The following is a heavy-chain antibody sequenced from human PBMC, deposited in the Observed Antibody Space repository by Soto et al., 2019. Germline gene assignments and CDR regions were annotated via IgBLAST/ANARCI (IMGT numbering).Heavy chain of an antibody. CDR3: ARGGVVVVSYALDA. D-gene: IGHD2-21*01. CDR2: INHSGST. J-gene: IGHJ6*02. Sequence: PSETLSLTXAVYGGSFSGYYWSWIRQPPGKGLEWIGEINHSGSTNYNPSLKSRVTISVDTSKNQFSLKLSSVTAADTAVYYCARGGVVVVSYALDAWGQGTTVTVSS. CDR1: GGSFSGYY. V-gene: IGHV4-34*01.